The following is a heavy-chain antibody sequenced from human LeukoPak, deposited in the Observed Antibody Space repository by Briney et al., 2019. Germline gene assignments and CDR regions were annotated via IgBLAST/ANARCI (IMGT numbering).Heavy chain of an antibody. Sequence: GGSLRLSCAASRFTFSGYAMYWIRQAPGKGLEWVSCIDASGVNTYYADSVKGRFTISRDNAKNSLYLQMNSLRAEDTALYHCARNGKPDYYGSGSYYVNWFDPWGQGTLVTVSS. V-gene: IGHV3-23*01. D-gene: IGHD3-10*01. CDR1: RFTFSGYA. J-gene: IGHJ5*02. CDR2: IDASGVNT. CDR3: ARNGKPDYYGSGSYYVNWFDP.